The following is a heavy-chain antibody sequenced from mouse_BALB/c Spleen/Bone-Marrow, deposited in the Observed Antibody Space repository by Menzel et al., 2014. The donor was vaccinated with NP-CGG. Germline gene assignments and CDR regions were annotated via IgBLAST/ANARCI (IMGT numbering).Heavy chain of an antibody. CDR1: GFNIKDTY. D-gene: IGHD1-1*01. CDR2: IDPANVNT. J-gene: IGHJ2*01. CDR3: ASYVYGYYFDY. V-gene: IGHV14-3*02. Sequence: EVKLVESGAELVKPGASVKLSCTASGFNIKDTYMHWVKQRPEQGLEWIGRIDPANVNTKYDPKLQGKATITADTSSNTAYLQLSSLTSEDTAVYYCASYVYGYYFDYWGQGTTLTVSS.